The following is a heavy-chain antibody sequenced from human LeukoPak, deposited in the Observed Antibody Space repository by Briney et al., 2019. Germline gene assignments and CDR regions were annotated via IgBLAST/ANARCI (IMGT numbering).Heavy chain of an antibody. CDR3: ARVRVVPAAPRRAAGWFDP. CDR1: GGSISSGGYS. J-gene: IGHJ5*02. CDR2: IYHSGST. V-gene: IGHV4-30-2*01. D-gene: IGHD2-2*01. Sequence: SQTLSLTCAVSGGSISSGGYSWSWIRQPPGKGLEWIGYIYHSGSTYYNPSLKSRVTISVDRSKNQFSLKLSSVTAADTAVYYCARVRVVPAAPRRAAGWFDPWGQGTLVTVSS.